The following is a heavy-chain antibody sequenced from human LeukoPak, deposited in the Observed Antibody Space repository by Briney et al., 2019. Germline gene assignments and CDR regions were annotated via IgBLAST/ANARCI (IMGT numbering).Heavy chain of an antibody. CDR3: ARDGHSDTSRALDY. CDR2: IYYSGST. V-gene: IGHV4-59*12. Sequence: SETLSLTCTVSGGSISSYYWSWIRQPPGKGLEWIGYIYYSGSTNYNPSLKSRVTMSVDTSKNHFSLNLNSVTAADTAVYYRARDGHSDTSRALDYWGQGTLVTVSS. CDR1: GGSISSYY. D-gene: IGHD5-12*01. J-gene: IGHJ4*02.